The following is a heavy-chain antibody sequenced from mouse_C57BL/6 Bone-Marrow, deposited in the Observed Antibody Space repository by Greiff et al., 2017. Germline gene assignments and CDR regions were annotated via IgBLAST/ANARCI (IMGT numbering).Heavy chain of an antibody. Sequence: ASQSLSLTCSVTGYSITSGYYWNWIRQFPGNKLEWMGYISYDGSNNYNPSLKNRISITRDTSKNQFFLKLNSVTTEDTATYYCARVLYFDVWGTGTTVTVSS. CDR2: ISYDGSN. V-gene: IGHV3-6*01. CDR3: ARVLYFDV. CDR1: GYSITSGYY. J-gene: IGHJ1*03.